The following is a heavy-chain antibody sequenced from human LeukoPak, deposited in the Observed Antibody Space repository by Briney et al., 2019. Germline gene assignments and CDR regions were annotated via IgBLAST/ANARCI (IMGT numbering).Heavy chain of an antibody. CDR3: AGGTYYGTGGRPGFLNY. J-gene: IGHJ4*02. V-gene: IGHV3-53*01. D-gene: IGHD3-10*01. CDR2: MDNFGLR. Sequence: GGSLRLSCAASGFSVNNNYIDWVRQAPGKGLEWVSSMDNFGLRYYRDSVTGRFTISRDSASDMVYLQMSSLRVDDTAVYYCAGGTYYGTGGRPGFLNYWGLGTLVTVSS. CDR1: GFSVNNNY.